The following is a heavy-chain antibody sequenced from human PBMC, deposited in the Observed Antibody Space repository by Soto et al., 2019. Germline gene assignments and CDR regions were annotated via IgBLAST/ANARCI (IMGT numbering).Heavy chain of an antibody. CDR3: AKEDTSSGSLDY. CDR2: ISDSGATT. V-gene: IGHV3-23*01. CDR1: GFPFGENA. Sequence: GGSLRLSCAASGFPFGENAMSWVRQAPGKGLEWVSGISDSGATTYYVDSVRGRFTISRDNSKNTLYLQMKSLRAEDSASYYCAKEDTSSGSLDYWGQGALVTVSS. D-gene: IGHD6-19*01. J-gene: IGHJ4*02.